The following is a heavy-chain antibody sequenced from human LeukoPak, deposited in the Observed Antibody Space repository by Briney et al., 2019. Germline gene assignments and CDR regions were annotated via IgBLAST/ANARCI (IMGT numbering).Heavy chain of an antibody. CDR1: GYTFTSYG. D-gene: IGHD2-2*01. CDR3: ASAYCSSTSCYVYYFDY. V-gene: IGHV1-18*01. Sequence: ASVTVSCKASGYTFTSYGISWVRQAPGQGLEWMGWISAYNGNTNYAQKLQGRVTMTTDTSTSTAYMELRSLRSDDTAVYYCASAYCSSTSCYVYYFDYWGQGTLVTVSS. CDR2: ISAYNGNT. J-gene: IGHJ4*02.